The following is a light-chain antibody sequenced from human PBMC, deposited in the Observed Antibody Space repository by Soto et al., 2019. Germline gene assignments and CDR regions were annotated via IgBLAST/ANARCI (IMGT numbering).Light chain of an antibody. Sequence: DIQMTQSPPTLSASVGDTVSITCRASLSISSWLAWYQQKPGKAPKILIYEASNLKSDVPSRFSGSGSGTDFTLTINGLQPDDFATYYCQQYDRFPYSFGRGTRLEIK. J-gene: IGKJ2*01. CDR3: QQYDRFPYS. V-gene: IGKV1-5*03. CDR1: LSISSW. CDR2: EAS.